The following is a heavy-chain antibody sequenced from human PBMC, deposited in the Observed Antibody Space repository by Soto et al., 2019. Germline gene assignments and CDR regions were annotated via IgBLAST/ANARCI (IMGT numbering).Heavy chain of an antibody. D-gene: IGHD6-19*01. J-gene: IGHJ4*02. CDR2: ISHDGSNK. CDR1: GFTFSSYG. Sequence: QVQLVESGGGVVQPGRSLRLSCAASGFTFSSYGMHWVRQAPGKGLEWVAVISHDGSNKYYADSVKGRFTISRDNSKNTLYLQMNSLRDKDTAVYYCANLGQWLDPTSGFFVYWVQGTLVSVS. CDR3: ANLGQWLDPTSGFFVY. V-gene: IGHV3-30*18.